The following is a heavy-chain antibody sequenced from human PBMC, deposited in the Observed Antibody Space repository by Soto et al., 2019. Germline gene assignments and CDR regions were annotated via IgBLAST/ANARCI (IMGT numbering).Heavy chain of an antibody. CDR2: TYYRSKWYN. CDR3: AGGGFGDGKRYYYYGLDV. CDR1: GDSVSSNSAA. V-gene: IGHV6-1*01. D-gene: IGHD3-10*01. J-gene: IGHJ6*02. Sequence: SQTLALTWAISGDSVSSNSAAWNWIRQSPSRGLEWLGTTYYRSKWYNDYAVSVKSRITINPDTSKNQFSLQLNSVTPEDTAVYYCAGGGFGDGKRYYYYGLDVWGQGTTVTVSS.